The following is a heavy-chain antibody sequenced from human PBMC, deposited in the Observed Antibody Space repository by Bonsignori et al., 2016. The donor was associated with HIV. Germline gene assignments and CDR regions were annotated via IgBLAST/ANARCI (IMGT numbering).Heavy chain of an antibody. J-gene: IGHJ4*02. V-gene: IGHV1-46*01. Sequence: WVRQAPGQGLEWMGIINPSGGSTSYAQKFQGRVTMTRDTSTSTVYMELSSLRSEDTAVYYCARGYLPWSGYLVIDYWGQGTLVTVSS. CDR3: ARGYLPWSGYLVIDY. CDR2: INPSGGST. D-gene: IGHD3-3*01.